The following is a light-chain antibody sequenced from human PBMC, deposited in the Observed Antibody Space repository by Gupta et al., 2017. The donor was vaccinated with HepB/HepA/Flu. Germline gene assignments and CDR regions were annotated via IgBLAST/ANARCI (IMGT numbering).Light chain of an antibody. Sequence: SYVLTQPPSVSVAPGQTARIPCGANNIGSKSVHWYRQKPGQAPVLVVYDDSDRPSGIPERFSGSNSGNMATLTISRVEAGDEADYYCQVWASQSVHVVFGGGTKVTVL. J-gene: IGLJ2*01. CDR2: DDS. V-gene: IGLV3-21*02. CDR3: QVWASQSVHVV. CDR1: NIGSKS.